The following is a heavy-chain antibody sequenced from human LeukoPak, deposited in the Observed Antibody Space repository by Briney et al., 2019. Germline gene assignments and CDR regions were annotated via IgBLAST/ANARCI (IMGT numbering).Heavy chain of an antibody. D-gene: IGHD5-18*01. CDR2: IYYSGST. Sequence: PSETLSLTCTVSGGSISSSSYYWGWIRQPPGKGLEWIGSIYYSGSTYYNPSLKSRVTISVDTSKNQFSLKLSSVTAADTAVYYCAKVVDDTTMVTPSDYWGQGTLVTVSS. J-gene: IGHJ4*02. V-gene: IGHV4-39*07. CDR3: AKVVDDTTMVTPSDY. CDR1: GGSISSSSYY.